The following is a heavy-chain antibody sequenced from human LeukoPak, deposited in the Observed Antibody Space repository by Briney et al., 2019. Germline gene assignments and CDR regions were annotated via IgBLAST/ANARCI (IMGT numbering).Heavy chain of an antibody. CDR1: GFTFSSYA. D-gene: IGHD6-13*01. CDR2: ISYDGSNK. J-gene: IGHJ4*01. CDR3: ARDSRPYSSSPAPVDY. V-gene: IGHV3-30-3*01. Sequence: PGGSLRLSCAASGFTFSSYAMHWVRQAPGKGLEWVAVISYDGSNKYYADSVKGRFTISRDNSKNTLYLQMNSLRAEDTAVYYCARDSRPYSSSPAPVDYWGHGTLVTVSS.